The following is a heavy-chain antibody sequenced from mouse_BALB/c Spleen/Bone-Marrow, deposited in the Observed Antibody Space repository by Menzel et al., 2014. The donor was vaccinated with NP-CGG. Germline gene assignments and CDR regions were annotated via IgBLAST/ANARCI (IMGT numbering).Heavy chain of an antibody. CDR2: ISNGGGGP. D-gene: IGHD2-1*01. J-gene: IGHJ4*01. Sequence: EVKLVESGGGLVQPGGSLKISCAASGFTFSSYIMSWARQTPEKRLEWVAYISNGGGGPYYPDTVKGRFTISRDNAKNTLYLQMISLKSEDTAMYYCARQGVYYGKTYYAMDYWGQGTSVTVSS. CDR3: ARQGVYYGKTYYAMDY. V-gene: IGHV5-12-2*01. CDR1: GFTFSSYI.